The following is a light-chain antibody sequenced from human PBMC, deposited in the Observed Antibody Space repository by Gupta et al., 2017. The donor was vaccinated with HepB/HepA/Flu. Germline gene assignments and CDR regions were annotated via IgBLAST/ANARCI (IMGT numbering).Light chain of an antibody. J-gene: IGLJ3*02. CDR2: LNSDRSH. CDR1: SGHSSSA. V-gene: IGLV4-69*01. Sequence: QLVLPQSPSASASLGAAGTITCTQSSGHSSSAIAWYQQQPEKGPRYLMKLNSDRSHSKGDGIPDRFSRSSSVAERYLTVASLQAEDEADYYCQTRGTGIWVFGGGTKLTVL. CDR3: QTRGTGIWV.